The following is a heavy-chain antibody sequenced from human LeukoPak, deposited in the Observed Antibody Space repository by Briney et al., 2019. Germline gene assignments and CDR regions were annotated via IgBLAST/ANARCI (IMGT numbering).Heavy chain of an antibody. D-gene: IGHD1-26*01. Sequence: SETLSLTCAVYGGSFRGYFWGWVRQTPGKGLEWLGEIAHNGGTNYMPSLSGRVSVFQDVSKNQFSLKLSSVTAADTGVYYCARGNSGSHWGDHYFYMDVWGKGTTVIVSS. J-gene: IGHJ6*03. CDR2: IAHNGGT. V-gene: IGHV4-34*01. CDR1: GGSFRGYF. CDR3: ARGNSGSHWGDHYFYMDV.